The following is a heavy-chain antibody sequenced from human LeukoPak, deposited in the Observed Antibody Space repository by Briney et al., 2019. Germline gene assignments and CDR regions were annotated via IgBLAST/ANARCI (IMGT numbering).Heavy chain of an antibody. V-gene: IGHV4-34*01. CDR1: GGSFSGYY. Sequence: SSETLSLTCAVYGGSFSGYYWSWIRQPPGKGLEWIGEINHSGSTNYNPSLKSRVTISVDTSKNQSSLKLSSVTAADTAVYYCARKRGSFDYWGQGTLVTVSS. J-gene: IGHJ4*02. CDR2: INHSGST. CDR3: ARKRGSFDY.